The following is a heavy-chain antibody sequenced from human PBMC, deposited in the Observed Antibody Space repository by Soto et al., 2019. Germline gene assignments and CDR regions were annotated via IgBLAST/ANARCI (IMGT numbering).Heavy chain of an antibody. J-gene: IGHJ5*02. CDR2: MYHSGST. V-gene: IGHV4-59*01. CDR1: GGSISSYY. Sequence: SETLSLTCTVSGGSISSYYWSWIRQPPGQGLEWIGYMYHSGSTNYNPSLKSRVTISVDTSKNQFSLKLSSVTAADTAVYYCARYCSGGSCYLDPWGQGTLVTVS. CDR3: ARYCSGGSCYLDP. D-gene: IGHD2-15*01.